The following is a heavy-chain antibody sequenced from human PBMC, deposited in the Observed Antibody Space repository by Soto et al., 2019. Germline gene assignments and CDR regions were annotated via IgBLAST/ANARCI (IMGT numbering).Heavy chain of an antibody. CDR3: ARAPQSYDSSGYYYEGHY. V-gene: IGHV1-69*01. Sequence: QVQLVQSGAEVKKPGSSVKVSCKASGGTFSSYAISWVRQAPGQGLEWMGGIIPIFGTANYAQKFQGRVMITADESTSTAYMELSGLRSEDTAVYYCARAPQSYDSSGYYYEGHYWGQGTLVTVSS. CDR2: IIPIFGTA. CDR1: GGTFSSYA. D-gene: IGHD3-22*01. J-gene: IGHJ4*02.